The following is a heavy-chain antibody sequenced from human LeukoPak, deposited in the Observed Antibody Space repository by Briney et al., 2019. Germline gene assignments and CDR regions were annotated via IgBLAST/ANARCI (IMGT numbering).Heavy chain of an antibody. CDR3: ARTYYDILTGYYFDP. J-gene: IGHJ5*02. D-gene: IGHD3-9*01. CDR2: IYHSGST. Sequence: ASQTLSLTCAVSGGSISSGGSSWSWIRQPPGKGLEWIGYIYHSGSTYYNPSLKSRVTISLDRSGNQFSLKLSSVTAADTAVYYCARTYYDILTGYYFDPWGQGTLVTVSS. CDR1: GGSISSGGSS. V-gene: IGHV4-30-2*01.